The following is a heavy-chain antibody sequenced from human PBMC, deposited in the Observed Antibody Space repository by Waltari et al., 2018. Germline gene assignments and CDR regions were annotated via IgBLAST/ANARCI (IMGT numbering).Heavy chain of an antibody. V-gene: IGHV5-51*01. J-gene: IGHJ5*02. Sequence: EVQLVQSGAEVKKPGESVKISCEGSGYSFTGYWIAWVRQMPGKGLELMGIIYPGDSETRYSPSFQGQVTISADKSISTAYLQWSSLKASDTAMYYCTRHGGPYWSSSWQNWFAPWGQGTLVTVSS. CDR1: GYSFTGYW. CDR3: TRHGGPYWSSSWQNWFAP. CDR2: IYPGDSET. D-gene: IGHD6-13*01.